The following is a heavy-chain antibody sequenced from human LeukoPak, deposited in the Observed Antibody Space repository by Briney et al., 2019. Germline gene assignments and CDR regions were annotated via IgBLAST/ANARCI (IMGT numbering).Heavy chain of an antibody. J-gene: IGHJ6*03. Sequence: SEILSLTCTVSGGSISSYYWSWIRQPPGKGLEWIGYIYYSGSTNYNPSLKSRVTISVDTSKNQFSLKLSSVTAADTAVYYCARFAAGGSYYYYMDVWGKGTTVTVSS. CDR2: IYYSGST. D-gene: IGHD6-25*01. CDR1: GGSISSYY. V-gene: IGHV4-59*01. CDR3: ARFAAGGSYYYYMDV.